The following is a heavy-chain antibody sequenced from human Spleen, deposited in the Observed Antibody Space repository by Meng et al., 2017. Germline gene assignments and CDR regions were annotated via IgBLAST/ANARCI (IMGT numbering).Heavy chain of an antibody. D-gene: IGHD6-13*01. CDR2: IDPKSGDT. J-gene: IGHJ4*02. Sequence: VKVSCKPSGYNFPDYWLHWVRRAPGQGLEWMGRIDPKSGDTHYAQRFQGRVTMTGDTSISTAYMELSGLRSDDTAMYYCVRDEDISAAGKLFGDYWGQGTLVTVSS. CDR1: GYNFPDYW. CDR3: VRDEDISAAGKLFGDY. V-gene: IGHV1-2*06.